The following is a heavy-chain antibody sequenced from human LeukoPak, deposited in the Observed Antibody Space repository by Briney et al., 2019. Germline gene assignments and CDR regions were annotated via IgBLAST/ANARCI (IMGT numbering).Heavy chain of an antibody. D-gene: IGHD6-19*01. Sequence: SETLSLTCTVSGGSISSYYWSWIRQPPGKGLEWIGYIYYSGSTNYNPSLKSRVTISVDTSKNQFSLKLNSVTAADTAVYYCAGHWSSDHLDYWGQGTLVTVSS. CDR2: IYYSGST. CDR3: AGHWSSDHLDY. J-gene: IGHJ4*02. V-gene: IGHV4-59*08. CDR1: GGSISSYY.